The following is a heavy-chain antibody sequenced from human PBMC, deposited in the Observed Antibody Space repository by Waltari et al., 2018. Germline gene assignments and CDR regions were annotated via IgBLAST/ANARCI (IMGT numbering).Heavy chain of an antibody. CDR3: ARDREASMASFYYYGLDV. CDR2: VNPYRGAT. V-gene: IGHV1-2*02. CDR1: GYTFTAYY. Sequence: QVQLVQSGAEVKKPGASVKVSCMASGYTFTAYYVHWVRQAPGQGLEWVGWVNPYRGATNSAQEVEGRVTMTRDTSGSTAYMELRSLRSDDTAVYYCARDREASMASFYYYGLDVWGLGTTVIVSS. J-gene: IGHJ6*02. D-gene: IGHD3-10*01.